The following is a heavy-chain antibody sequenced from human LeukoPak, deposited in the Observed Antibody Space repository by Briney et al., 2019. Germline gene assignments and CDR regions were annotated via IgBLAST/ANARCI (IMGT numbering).Heavy chain of an antibody. CDR3: ARGYCRFDY. Sequence: GGSLRLSCAASGFTFSNYWMSWVRQAPGKGLEWVANIKQDGSEKYYVDSVKGRFTISRDNAKNSLYVQMNSLRAEDTAVYYCARGYCRFDYWGQGTLVTVSS. D-gene: IGHD2-15*01. V-gene: IGHV3-7*04. CDR1: GFTFSNYW. J-gene: IGHJ4*02. CDR2: IKQDGSEK.